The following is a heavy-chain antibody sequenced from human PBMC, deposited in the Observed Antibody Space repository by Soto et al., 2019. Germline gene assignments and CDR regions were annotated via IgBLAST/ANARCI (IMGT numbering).Heavy chain of an antibody. CDR1: GGTFSNYP. V-gene: IGHV1-69*12. J-gene: IGHJ2*01. Sequence: QVQLVQSGAEVKKPGSSVKVSCKASGGTFSNYPISWVRQAPGHGLEWMGGIIPIFGTVNYAQKFQGRVTMTADESTSTAYMELSSLRSEDTAVYYCARGNHRWLQLWYFDLLGRGTLVTVSS. CDR3: ARGNHRWLQLWYFDL. D-gene: IGHD5-12*01. CDR2: IIPIFGTV.